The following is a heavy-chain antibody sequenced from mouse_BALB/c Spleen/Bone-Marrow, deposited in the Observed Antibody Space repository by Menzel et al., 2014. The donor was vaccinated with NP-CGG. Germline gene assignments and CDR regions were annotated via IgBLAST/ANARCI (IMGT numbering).Heavy chain of an antibody. CDR2: IRLKSNNYAT. CDR1: GFTFSNYW. Sequence: EVMLVESGGGLVQPGGSMKLSCVASGFTFSNYWMNWVRQSPEKGLEWVAEIRLKSNNYATHYAESVKGRFTVSRDDSKGSVYLQMNNLRAEDTGIYYCTTGFAYWGQGTLVTVSA. V-gene: IGHV6-6*02. CDR3: TTGFAY. J-gene: IGHJ3*01.